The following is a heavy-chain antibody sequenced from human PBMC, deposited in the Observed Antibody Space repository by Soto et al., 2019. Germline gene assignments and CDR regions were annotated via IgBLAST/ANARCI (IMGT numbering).Heavy chain of an antibody. V-gene: IGHV4-61*05. CDR1: GGSISSSSYY. CDR3: ARGGYYDSSGYYRGWQVLDLY. D-gene: IGHD3-22*01. Sequence: SETLSLTCTVSGGSISSSSYYWGWIRQPPGKGLEWIGYIYYSGSTNYNPSLKSRVTISVDTSKNQFSLKLSSVTAADTAVYYCARGGYYDSSGYYRGWQVLDLYWGQGTLVTVSS. J-gene: IGHJ4*02. CDR2: IYYSGST.